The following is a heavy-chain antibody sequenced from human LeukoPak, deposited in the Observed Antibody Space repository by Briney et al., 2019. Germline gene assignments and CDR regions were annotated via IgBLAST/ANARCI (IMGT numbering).Heavy chain of an antibody. J-gene: IGHJ4*02. V-gene: IGHV3-23*01. Sequence: GGSLRLSCAASGFTFSSYAMSWVRQAPGKGLEWVSAISGSGGSTYCADSVKGRFTISRDNSKNTLYLQMNSLRAEDTAVYYCAKDPGYSSGWPVFDYWGQGTLVTVSS. CDR2: ISGSGGST. CDR1: GFTFSSYA. CDR3: AKDPGYSSGWPVFDY. D-gene: IGHD6-19*01.